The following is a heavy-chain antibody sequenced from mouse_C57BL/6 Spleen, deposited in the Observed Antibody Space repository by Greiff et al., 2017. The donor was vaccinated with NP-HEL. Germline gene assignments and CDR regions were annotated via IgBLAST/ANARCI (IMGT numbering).Heavy chain of an antibody. CDR1: GYSITSDY. CDR3: ARYGDGSSYGTWYFDV. J-gene: IGHJ1*03. CDR2: ISYSGST. Sequence: DVQLQESGPGLAKPSQTLSLTCSVTGYSITSDYWNWIRKFPGNKLEYMGYISYSGSTYYNPSLKSRISINRDTSKNQYYLQLNSVTTEDTATYYCARYGDGSSYGTWYFDVWGTGTTVTVSS. D-gene: IGHD1-1*01. V-gene: IGHV3-8*01.